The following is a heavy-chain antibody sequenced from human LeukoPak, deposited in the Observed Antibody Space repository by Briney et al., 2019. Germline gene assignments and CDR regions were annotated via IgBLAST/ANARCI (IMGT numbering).Heavy chain of an antibody. D-gene: IGHD3-22*01. CDR2: ISSSGSTI. CDR1: GFTFSDFY. CDR3: AKDLYYYDSSGFDY. J-gene: IGHJ4*02. Sequence: GSLRLSCAASGFTFSDFYMSWIRQAPGKGLEWVSCISSSGSTIYYADSVKGRFTISRDKAKNSLYLQMSNLRAEDTAVYYCAKDLYYYDSSGFDYWGQGTLVTVSS. V-gene: IGHV3-11*01.